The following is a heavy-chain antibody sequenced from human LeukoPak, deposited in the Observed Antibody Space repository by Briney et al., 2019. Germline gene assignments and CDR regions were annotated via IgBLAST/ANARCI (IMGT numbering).Heavy chain of an antibody. CDR1: GGSINNYY. D-gene: IGHD3-22*01. J-gene: IGHJ4*02. V-gene: IGHV4-59*01. Sequence: PSEILSLTCTVSGGSINNYYWSWIRQSPGKGLEWIGYLYYNVDTNYNPSLKSRVTMSVDTSKNQFSPKLTLVTPTDTAVYYYASSHPLNSNNGYYTPFDYWGQGTLVTVSS. CDR2: LYYNVDT. CDR3: ASSHPLNSNNGYYTPFDY.